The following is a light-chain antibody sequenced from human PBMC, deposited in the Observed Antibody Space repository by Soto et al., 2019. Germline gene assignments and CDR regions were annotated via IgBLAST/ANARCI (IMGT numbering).Light chain of an antibody. CDR1: QSISSW. J-gene: IGKJ1*01. CDR3: QQYNSYQGT. V-gene: IGKV1-5*03. Sequence: DIQMTQSPSTLSASVGDRVTITCRASQSISSWLAWYQQKPGKAPKLLIYKASSLESGVPSRFSGSGSGTEFTLTISSPQPDDFATYYCQQYNSYQGTFGQGTKVQIK. CDR2: KAS.